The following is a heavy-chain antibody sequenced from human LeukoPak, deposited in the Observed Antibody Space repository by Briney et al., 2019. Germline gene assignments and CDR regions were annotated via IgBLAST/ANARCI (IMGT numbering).Heavy chain of an antibody. CDR3: ARVAELWFGALSRSSYFDY. V-gene: IGHV4-30-4*08. D-gene: IGHD3-10*01. CDR2: IYYSGST. J-gene: IGHJ4*02. Sequence: SSQTLSLTCTVSGGSISSGDYYWSWIRQPPGKGLEWIGYIYYSGSTYYNPSLKSRVTISVDTSKNQFSLKLSSVTAADTAVYYCARVAELWFGALSRSSYFDYWGQGTLVTVSS. CDR1: GGSISSGDYY.